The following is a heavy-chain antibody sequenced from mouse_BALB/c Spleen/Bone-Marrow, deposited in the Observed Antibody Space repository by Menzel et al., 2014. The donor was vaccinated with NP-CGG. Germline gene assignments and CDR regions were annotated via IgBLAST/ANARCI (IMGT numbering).Heavy chain of an antibody. CDR2: INPNNGGT. CDR3: ARGWLLRHYFDY. J-gene: IGHJ2*01. V-gene: IGHV1-22*01. Sequence: VQLKQSGPDLVKPGASVKISCKPSGYTFTEYTMHWVKQSHVKSLEWIGGINPNNGGTSYSQKFKGKATWTVDKSSSTAYMELRSLTSEDSAVYYCARGWLLRHYFDYWGQGTTLTVSS. D-gene: IGHD2-3*01. CDR1: GYTFTEYT.